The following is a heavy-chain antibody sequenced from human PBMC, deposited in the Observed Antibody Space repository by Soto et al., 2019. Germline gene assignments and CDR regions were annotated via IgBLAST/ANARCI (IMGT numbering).Heavy chain of an antibody. J-gene: IGHJ6*02. CDR1: GGTFSSYA. CDR2: IIPIFGTA. CDR3: ARTYSGGYYPNYYYGMDV. V-gene: IGHV1-69*13. D-gene: IGHD1-26*01. Sequence: SVKVSCKASGGTFSSYAISWVRQAPGQGLEWMGGIIPIFGTANYAQKFQGRVTITADESTSTAYMELSSLRSEDTAVYYCARTYSGGYYPNYYYGMDVWGQGTTVTVSS.